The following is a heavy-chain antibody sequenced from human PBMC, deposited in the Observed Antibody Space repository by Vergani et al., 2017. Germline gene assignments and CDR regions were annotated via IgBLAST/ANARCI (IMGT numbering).Heavy chain of an antibody. CDR2: IYHGGST. V-gene: IGHV4-30-2*01. CDR1: GASISSGGYS. Sequence: QLQLQESGSGLVKPSQTLSLTCAVSGASISSGGYSWSWIRQAPGKGLEWIGYIYHGGSTYYNPSLKSRVTISVDRSKNQFSLKLSSVTAADTAVYYCARDSISGLIDYWGQGTLVTVSS. CDR3: ARDSISGLIDY. J-gene: IGHJ4*02.